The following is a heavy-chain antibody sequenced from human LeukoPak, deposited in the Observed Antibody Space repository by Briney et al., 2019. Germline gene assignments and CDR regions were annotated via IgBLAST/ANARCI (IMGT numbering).Heavy chain of an antibody. CDR3: ARAYSSSWFDY. V-gene: IGHV4-61*02. D-gene: IGHD6-13*01. CDR1: GGSISSGSYY. Sequence: SQTLSLTCTVSGGSISSGSYYWSWIRQPAGKGLEWIGRIYTSGSTNYNPSLKSRVTISVDTSKNQFSLKLSSVTATDTAMYYCARAYSSSWFDYWGQGTLVTVSS. CDR2: IYTSGST. J-gene: IGHJ4*02.